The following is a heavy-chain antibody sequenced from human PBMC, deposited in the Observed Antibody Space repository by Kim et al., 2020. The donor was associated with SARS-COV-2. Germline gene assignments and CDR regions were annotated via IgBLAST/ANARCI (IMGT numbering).Heavy chain of an antibody. J-gene: IGHJ4*02. Sequence: GGSLRLSCAASGFTFSSYAMSWVRQAPGKGLEWVSAISGSGGSTYYADSVKGRFTISRDNSKNTLYLQMNSLRAEDTAVYYCAKYPRRWFGEFQPYYFDYWGQGTLVTVSS. CDR2: ISGSGGST. CDR1: GFTFSSYA. D-gene: IGHD3-10*01. CDR3: AKYPRRWFGEFQPYYFDY. V-gene: IGHV3-23*01.